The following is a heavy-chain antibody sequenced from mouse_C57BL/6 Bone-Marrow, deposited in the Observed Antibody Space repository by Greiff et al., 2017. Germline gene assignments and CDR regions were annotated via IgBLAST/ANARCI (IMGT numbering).Heavy chain of an antibody. D-gene: IGHD1-1*01. J-gene: IGHJ4*01. CDR2: IDPEDGET. CDR1: GFNIKDYY. Sequence: EVQLVESGAELVKPGASVKLSCTASGFNIKDYYMHWVKQRTEQGLEWIGRIDPEDGETKYAPKFQGKATITADTSSNTAYLQLSSLTSEDTAVXYCARCYEVPSYAMDYWGQGTSVTVSS. CDR3: ARCYEVPSYAMDY. V-gene: IGHV14-2*01.